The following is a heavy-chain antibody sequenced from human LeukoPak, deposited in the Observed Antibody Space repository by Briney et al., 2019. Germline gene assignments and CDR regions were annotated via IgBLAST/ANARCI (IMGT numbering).Heavy chain of an antibody. J-gene: IGHJ4*02. CDR3: VKNRRIVPTAAGDS. D-gene: IGHD5-12*01. Sequence: GGSLRLSCAASGFSFRSYAMTWVRQAPGKGLEWVSGIGGGGSAYYADSVKGRFTISRDNSRNTLFLQMISLRAEDTAVYYCVKNRRIVPTAAGDSWGQGALVTVSS. V-gene: IGHV3-23*01. CDR1: GFSFRSYA. CDR2: IGGGGSA.